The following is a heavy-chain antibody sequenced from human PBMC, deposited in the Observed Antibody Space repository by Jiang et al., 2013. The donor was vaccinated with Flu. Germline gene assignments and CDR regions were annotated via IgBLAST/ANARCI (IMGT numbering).Heavy chain of an antibody. D-gene: IGHD2-2*01. CDR2: IRNKLYRGTT. Sequence: VQLVESGGGLAQPGRSLRLSCTASGFTFGDYAVSWLRQAPGKGLEWVGFIRNKLYRGTTDYAASVKGRFTISRDDSKSIAYLQMSSLKTEDTAVYYCTRDLVRDIILIPASYFDYWGQGALVTVSS. J-gene: IGHJ4*02. V-gene: IGHV3-49*03. CDR3: TRDLVRDIILIPASYFDY. CDR1: GFTFGDYA.